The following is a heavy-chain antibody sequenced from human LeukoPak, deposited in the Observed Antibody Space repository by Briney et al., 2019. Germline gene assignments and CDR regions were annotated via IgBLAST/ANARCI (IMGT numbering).Heavy chain of an antibody. Sequence: GASVKVSCKASGYTITNNYMHWVRQAPGQGLEWMGWISAYNGNTNYAQKLQGRVTMTTDTSTSTAYMELRSLRSDDTAVYYCAIHPREQQLVASGIDYWGQGTLVTVSS. D-gene: IGHD6-13*01. CDR1: GYTITNNY. J-gene: IGHJ4*02. CDR2: ISAYNGNT. V-gene: IGHV1-18*04. CDR3: AIHPREQQLVASGIDY.